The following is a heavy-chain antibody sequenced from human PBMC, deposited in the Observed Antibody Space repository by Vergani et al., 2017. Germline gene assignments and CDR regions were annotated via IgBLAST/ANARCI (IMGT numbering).Heavy chain of an antibody. J-gene: IGHJ3*02. Sequence: QVQLVQSGAEVKKPGASVKVSCKASGYTFTSYDINWVRQATGQGLEWMGWMNPNSGNTGYAQKFQGRVTMTRNTSLRTAYMELSSLRAEDTAVYYCARPTDDYGDYVDAFDIWGQGTMVTVSS. CDR1: GYTFTSYD. CDR3: ARPTDDYGDYVDAFDI. CDR2: MNPNSGNT. D-gene: IGHD4-17*01. V-gene: IGHV1-8*01.